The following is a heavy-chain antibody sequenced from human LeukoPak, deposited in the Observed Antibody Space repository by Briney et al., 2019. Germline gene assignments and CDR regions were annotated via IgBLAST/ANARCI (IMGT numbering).Heavy chain of an antibody. CDR3: ASPLPSDLDI. CDR1: GGSISSSSYY. V-gene: IGHV4-39*01. J-gene: IGHJ3*02. CDR2: IYYSGST. Sequence: SETLSLTCTVSGGSISSSSYYWGWIRQPPGKGLEWIGSIYYSGSTYYNPSLKSRVTISVDTSKNQFSLKLSSVTAADTAVYYCASPLPSDLDIWGQGTMVTVSS.